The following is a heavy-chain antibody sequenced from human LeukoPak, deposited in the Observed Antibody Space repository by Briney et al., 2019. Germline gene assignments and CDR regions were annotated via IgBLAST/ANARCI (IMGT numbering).Heavy chain of an antibody. J-gene: IGHJ4*02. V-gene: IGHV4-34*01. Sequence: SETLSLTCAVYGGSFSVYYWSWIRQPPGKGLEWIGEINHRGSTNYNPSLRSRVTISVDTSKNQFSLKLSSVTAADTAVYYCARGRTDIVVVPASPTYYFDYWGQGTLVTVSS. CDR3: ARGRTDIVVVPASPTYYFDY. CDR1: GGSFSVYY. CDR2: INHRGST. D-gene: IGHD2-2*01.